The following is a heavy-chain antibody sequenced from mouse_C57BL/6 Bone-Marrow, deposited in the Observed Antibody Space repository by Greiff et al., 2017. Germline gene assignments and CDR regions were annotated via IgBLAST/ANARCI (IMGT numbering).Heavy chain of an antibody. J-gene: IGHJ1*03. CDR3: ATSDV. CDR1: GFTFSSYG. Sequence: EVMLVESGGDLVKPGGSLKLSCAASGFTFSSYGMSWVRQTPDKRLEWVATISSGGSYTYYPDSVKGRFTISRDNAKNTLYLQMSSLKSEDTAMYYCATSDVWGTGTTVTVSS. V-gene: IGHV5-6*01. CDR2: ISSGGSYT.